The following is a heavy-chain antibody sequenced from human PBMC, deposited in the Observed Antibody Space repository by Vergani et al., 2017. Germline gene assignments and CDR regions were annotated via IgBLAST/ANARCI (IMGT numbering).Heavy chain of an antibody. D-gene: IGHD4-11*01. Sequence: QVQLVQSGAEVKKPGSSVKVSCKASGGTFSSYAISWVRQAPGQGLEWMGGIIPIFGTANYAQKFQGRVTITADESTSTAYMELSSLRSEDTAVYYFARAGRYSNYDYYYYYMDVWGKGTTVTVSS. CDR1: GGTFSSYA. J-gene: IGHJ6*03. CDR2: IIPIFGTA. V-gene: IGHV1-69*12. CDR3: ARAGRYSNYDYYYYYMDV.